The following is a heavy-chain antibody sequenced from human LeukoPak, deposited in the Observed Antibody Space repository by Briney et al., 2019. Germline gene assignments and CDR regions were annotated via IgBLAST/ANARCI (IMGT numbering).Heavy chain of an antibody. V-gene: IGHV4-34*01. CDR3: ARESRYGGNREEI. Sequence: PSETLSLTCAVYGGSFSGYYWSWIRQPPGKGLEWIGEINHSGSTNYNPSLKSRVTISVDTSKNQFSLKLSSVTAADTAVYYCARESRYGGNREEIWGQGTLVTVSS. CDR1: GGSFSGYY. J-gene: IGHJ4*02. D-gene: IGHD4-23*01. CDR2: INHSGST.